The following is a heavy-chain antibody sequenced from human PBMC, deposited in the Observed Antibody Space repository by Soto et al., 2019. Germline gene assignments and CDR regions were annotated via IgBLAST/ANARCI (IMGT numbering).Heavy chain of an antibody. V-gene: IGHV1-69*01. CDR3: AGGRIVVVGSRAYYGMDV. D-gene: IGHD3-22*01. CDR2: IIPVFGLV. Sequence: QVHLLLQSGAEVKKPGPSVKVSCKASGGTPSNSAISWVRPAPGQGLAWRGGIIPVFGLVKYAQNFQGRVTITADESTNTAYMELISLRPEDTAVYYCAGGRIVVVGSRAYYGMDVWGQGATVTVSS. CDR1: GGTPSNSA. J-gene: IGHJ6*02.